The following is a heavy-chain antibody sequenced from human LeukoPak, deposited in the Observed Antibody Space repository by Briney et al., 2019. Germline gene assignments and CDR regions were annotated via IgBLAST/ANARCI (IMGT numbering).Heavy chain of an antibody. CDR3: AREKVRQSGMDV. Sequence: ASVKVSCKASGYTFTGYYMHWVRQAPGQGLEWMGRINPNSGGTNYAQKFQGRVTMTRDTSISTAYMEPSRLRSDDTAVYYCAREKVRQSGMDVWGQGTTVTVSS. CDR1: GYTFTGYY. V-gene: IGHV1-2*06. D-gene: IGHD2-2*01. J-gene: IGHJ6*02. CDR2: INPNSGGT.